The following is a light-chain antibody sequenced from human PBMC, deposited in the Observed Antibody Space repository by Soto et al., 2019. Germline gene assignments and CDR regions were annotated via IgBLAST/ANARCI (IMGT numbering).Light chain of an antibody. CDR3: SSYTGGSAPVL. CDR2: EVS. CDR1: SSDIGDYNY. V-gene: IGLV2-14*01. J-gene: IGLJ2*01. Sequence: QSALTQPASVSGSPGQSITISCTGTSSDIGDYNYVSWYQQHPDKAPKLMIYEVSNRPSGVSNRFSGSKSGTTASLTISGLQAEDEADYYCSSYTGGSAPVLFGGGTKLTGL.